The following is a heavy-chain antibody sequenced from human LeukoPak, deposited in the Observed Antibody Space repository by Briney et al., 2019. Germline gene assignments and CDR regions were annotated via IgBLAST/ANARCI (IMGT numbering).Heavy chain of an antibody. CDR2: INPGDSDT. CDR3: ARLAGSSWSDFDY. V-gene: IGHV5-51*01. CDR1: GYRFTNYW. J-gene: IGHJ4*02. Sequence: PGESLKISCKGSGYRFTNYWIGWVPQMPGKGLEWMGVINPGDSDTRYSPSFQGQVTISADKSISTAYLQWSSLKASDTAMYYCARLAGSSWSDFDYWGQGTLVTVSS. D-gene: IGHD6-13*01.